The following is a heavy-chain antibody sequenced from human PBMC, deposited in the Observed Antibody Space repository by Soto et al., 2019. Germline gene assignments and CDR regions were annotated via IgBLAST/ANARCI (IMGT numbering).Heavy chain of an antibody. Sequence: QVQLQESGPGLVKPSQTLSLTCTVSGGSISSNGYYWNWIRQYPGKGLEWIGYIYHSGSTYYNPSLKSRVTISLVTSKNRFSLSLSSVTPAATAMYYCARDWGTAMVLDPWGQGTLVTVSS. J-gene: IGHJ5*02. CDR1: GGSISSNGYY. CDR3: ARDWGTAMVLDP. V-gene: IGHV4-31*03. D-gene: IGHD5-18*01. CDR2: IYHSGST.